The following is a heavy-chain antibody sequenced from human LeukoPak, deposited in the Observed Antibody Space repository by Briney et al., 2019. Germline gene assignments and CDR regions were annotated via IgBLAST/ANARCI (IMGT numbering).Heavy chain of an antibody. CDR1: GYTLTELS. J-gene: IGHJ4*02. CDR3: ARDRRILTGPDY. V-gene: IGHV1-24*01. CDR2: FDPEDGET. D-gene: IGHD3-9*01. Sequence: ASVTVSCKVSGYTLTELSMHWVRQAPGKGLEWMGGFDPEDGETIYAQKFQGRVTMTEDTSTTTAYMELRSLRSDDTAVYYCARDRRILTGPDYWGQGTLVTVSS.